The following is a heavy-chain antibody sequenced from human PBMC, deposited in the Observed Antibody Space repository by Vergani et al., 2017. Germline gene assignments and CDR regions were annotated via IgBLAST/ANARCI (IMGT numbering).Heavy chain of an antibody. Sequence: EVQLVESGGGLVKPGGSLRLSCAASGFTFSTYSLNWVRQAPGKGLEWVSSISGSSIYIYYADSVKGRFTISRDNAKNSLYLQMNSLRAEDTAVYYCARDPGYCSGGSCYVEEGGYYWGQGTLVTVSS. D-gene: IGHD2-15*01. CDR3: ARDPGYCSGGSCYVEEGGYY. J-gene: IGHJ4*02. CDR1: GFTFSTYS. V-gene: IGHV3-21*01. CDR2: ISGSSIYI.